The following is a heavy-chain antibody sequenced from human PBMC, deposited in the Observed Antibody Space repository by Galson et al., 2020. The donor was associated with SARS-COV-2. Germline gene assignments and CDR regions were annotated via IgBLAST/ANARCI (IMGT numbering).Heavy chain of an antibody. D-gene: IGHD2-8*01. V-gene: IGHV3-53*01. CDR3: AREGCGNGVCHMDGYDV. Sequence: GGSLRLSCVASGFIVSDTYMSWVRQAPGKGLEWVTTTHDGGSGTYGTYADFAKGRFSFSRDSSTNTLFLQMTNLRPEDTAVYYCAREGCGNGVCHMDGYDVWGQGTMVVVSS. J-gene: IGHJ3*01. CDR2: THDGGSGT. CDR1: GFIVSDTY.